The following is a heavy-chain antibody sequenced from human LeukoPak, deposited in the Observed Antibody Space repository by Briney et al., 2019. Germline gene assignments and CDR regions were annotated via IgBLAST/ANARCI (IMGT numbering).Heavy chain of an antibody. CDR1: GYTFTSYD. CDR3: APSGLNQQLVPY. CDR2: MNPNSGNT. V-gene: IGHV1-8*03. D-gene: IGHD6-13*01. Sequence: ASVKVSCKASGYTFTSYDINWVRQATGQGLEWMGWMNPNSGNTGYAQKFQGRVTITRNTSISTAYMELSSLRSEDTAVYYCAPSGLNQQLVPYWGQGILVTVSS. J-gene: IGHJ4*02.